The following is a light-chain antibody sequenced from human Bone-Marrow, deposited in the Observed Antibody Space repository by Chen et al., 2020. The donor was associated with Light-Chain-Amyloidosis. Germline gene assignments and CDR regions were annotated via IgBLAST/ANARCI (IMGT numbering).Light chain of an antibody. V-gene: IGLV1-44*01. CDR1: ISNIGSNS. J-gene: IGLJ3*02. CDR2: NND. Sequence: QSVLTQPPSASGTPGHRVTISCSGGISNIGSNSVNWHQQLPGTAPRLLIYNNDRRPSGVPARFSCSKSGTSASLAISGLQSEDEADYYCVAWDDSLNGPMFGGGTKLTVL. CDR3: VAWDDSLNGPM.